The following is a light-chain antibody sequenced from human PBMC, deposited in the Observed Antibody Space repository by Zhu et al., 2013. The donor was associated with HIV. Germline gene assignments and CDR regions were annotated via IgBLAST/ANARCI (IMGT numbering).Light chain of an antibody. CDR3: QQYDTSPHVT. CDR1: EGVNTNY. CDR2: ATS. Sequence: EIVLTQSPGTLSLSPGERATLSCRASEGVNTNYLAWYQQKPGQSPRLLIYATSSRANGIPDRFSGSWSGTDFTLTISRLEPEDLGVYYCQQYDTSPHVTFGPGTRVDIK. V-gene: IGKV3-20*01. J-gene: IGKJ3*01.